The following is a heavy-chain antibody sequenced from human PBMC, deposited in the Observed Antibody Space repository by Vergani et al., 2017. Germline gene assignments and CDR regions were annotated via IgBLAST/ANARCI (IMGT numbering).Heavy chain of an antibody. CDR2: IIPILGIA. J-gene: IGHJ6*03. Sequence: QVQLVQSGAEVKKPGSSVKVSCKASGVTFSSYTISWVRQAPGQGLEWMGRIIPILGIANYAQKFQGRVTITADKSTSTAYMGLSILRSEDTAVYYCARGSAVDILTGYYYYYMDVWGKETTVTVSS. V-gene: IGHV1-69*02. D-gene: IGHD3-9*01. CDR1: GVTFSSYT. CDR3: ARGSAVDILTGYYYYYMDV.